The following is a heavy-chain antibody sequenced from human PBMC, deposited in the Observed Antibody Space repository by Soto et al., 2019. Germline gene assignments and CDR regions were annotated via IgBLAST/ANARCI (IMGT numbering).Heavy chain of an antibody. CDR1: GVTFTSYA. J-gene: IGHJ4*02. Sequence: GVLRLSCAASGVTFTSYAMTWVRQVPGEGLQWVSSISKSGDSTYYADSVKGRFTTSRDNSKNTLYLQMNSLRAEDTAIYYCAKGSLGFDYWGQGTLVTVSS. D-gene: IGHD3-3*01. CDR2: ISKSGDST. CDR3: AKGSLGFDY. V-gene: IGHV3-23*01.